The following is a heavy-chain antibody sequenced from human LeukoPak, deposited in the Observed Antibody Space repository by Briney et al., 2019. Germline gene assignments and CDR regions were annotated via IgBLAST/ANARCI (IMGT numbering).Heavy chain of an antibody. J-gene: IGHJ4*02. Sequence: GMSLRLSCEASGFTFSNYAMHWVRQAPGKGLEWVSGISWNSGSIGYADSVKGRFTISRDNAKNSLYLQMNSLRAEDTALYYCAKGITMVRGGNFDYWGQGTLVTVSS. CDR3: AKGITMVRGGNFDY. CDR2: ISWNSGSI. CDR1: GFTFSNYA. V-gene: IGHV3-9*01. D-gene: IGHD3-10*01.